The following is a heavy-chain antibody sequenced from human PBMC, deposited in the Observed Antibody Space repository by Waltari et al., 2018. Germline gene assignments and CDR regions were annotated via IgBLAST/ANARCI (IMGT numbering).Heavy chain of an antibody. D-gene: IGHD1-1*01. CDR2: VSFEETTH. Sequence: QVHLVESGGGVVQPGGSLRLSCAGSGFNFNDYGIHWVRQAPGKGLEWLAVVSFEETTHYYADSVKGRFTISRDKSMNTVYLEMNSLRPDDTAMYYCASVTGTGYWGQGTLVTVSS. J-gene: IGHJ4*02. CDR3: ASVTGTGY. V-gene: IGHV3-30*03. CDR1: GFNFNDYG.